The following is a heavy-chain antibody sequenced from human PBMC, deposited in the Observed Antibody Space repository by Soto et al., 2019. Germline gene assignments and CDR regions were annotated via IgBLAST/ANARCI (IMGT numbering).Heavy chain of an antibody. D-gene: IGHD3-10*01. J-gene: IGHJ5*02. V-gene: IGHV1-3*01. CDR3: AREVDYYGSSLFDP. CDR1: GYTFTSYA. Sequence: GASVKVSCKASGYTFTSYAMHWVRQAPGQRLEWMGWINAGNGNTKYSQKFQGRVTITKDTSASTAYIELSSLRSENTSVYYCAREVDYYGSSLFDPWGQGTLVTVSS. CDR2: INAGNGNT.